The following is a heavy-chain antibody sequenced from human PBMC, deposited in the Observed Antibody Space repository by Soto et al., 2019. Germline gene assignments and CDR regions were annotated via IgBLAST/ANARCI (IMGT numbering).Heavy chain of an antibody. Sequence: QVQLVQSGAEVKKPGSSVKVSCKASGGTFSSYTISWVRQAPGQGLEWMGRIIPILGIANYAQKFQGRVTITADKSTSTAYMELSSLRSEDTAVYYCASVINLRWLHVEYFQHWGQGTLVTVSS. CDR3: ASVINLRWLHVEYFQH. CDR2: IIPILGIA. D-gene: IGHD4-17*01. CDR1: GGTFSSYT. J-gene: IGHJ1*01. V-gene: IGHV1-69*02.